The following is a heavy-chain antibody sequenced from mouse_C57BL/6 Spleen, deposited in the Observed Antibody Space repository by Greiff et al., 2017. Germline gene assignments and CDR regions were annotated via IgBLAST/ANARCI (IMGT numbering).Heavy chain of an antibody. Sequence: EVKLVESGGGLVKPGGSLKLSCAASGFTFSSYAMSWVRQTPEKRLEWVATISDGGSYTYYPDNVKGRFTISRDNAKNNQYLQMSHLKSEDTAMYYCAREALYEYGRYFGVWGTRTTGTGSS. D-gene: IGHD1-1*01. CDR2: ISDGGSYT. J-gene: IGHJ1*03. CDR1: GFTFSSYA. V-gene: IGHV5-4*03. CDR3: AREALYEYGRYFGV.